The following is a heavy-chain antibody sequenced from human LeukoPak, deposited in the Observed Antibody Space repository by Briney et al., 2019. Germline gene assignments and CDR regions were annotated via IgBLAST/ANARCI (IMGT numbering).Heavy chain of an antibody. V-gene: IGHV4-38-2*02. Sequence: PSETLSLTCTVSGYSISSGYYWGWIRQPPGKGLEWIGRIYHSGSTYYTPSLKSRVTISVDTSKNQFSLKLSSVTAADTAVYYCAREVKDYYYYMDVWGKGITVTVSS. J-gene: IGHJ6*03. CDR1: GYSISSGYY. CDR2: IYHSGST. CDR3: AREVKDYYYYMDV.